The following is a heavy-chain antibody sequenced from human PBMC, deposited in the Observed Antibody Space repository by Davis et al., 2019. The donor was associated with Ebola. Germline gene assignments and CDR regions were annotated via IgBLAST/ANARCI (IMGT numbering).Heavy chain of an antibody. D-gene: IGHD2-15*01. CDR1: VGSFSGYH. Sequence: SETLSLTCAVYVGSFSGYHWSWIRQPPGKGLEWIGEINHSGNTNYNPSLKSRVTVSVDTSKNQFSLKLSSVTAADTAVYYCAREVAGTIPFDIWGQGTMVTVAS. V-gene: IGHV4-34*01. J-gene: IGHJ3*02. CDR2: INHSGNT. CDR3: AREVAGTIPFDI.